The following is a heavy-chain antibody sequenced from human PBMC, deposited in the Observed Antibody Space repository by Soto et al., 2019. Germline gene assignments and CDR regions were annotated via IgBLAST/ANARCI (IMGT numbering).Heavy chain of an antibody. V-gene: IGHV1-69*01. D-gene: IGHD6-13*01. CDR3: ARDLVAAAGTGPFDY. CDR1: GGTFSSYA. Sequence: QVQLVQSGAEVKKPGSSVKVSCKASGGTFSSYAISWVRQAPGQGLEWMGGIIPIFGTANYAQKFQGRVTITADESMSTAYMELSSLRSEDTAVYYCARDLVAAAGTGPFDYWGQGTLVTVSS. J-gene: IGHJ4*02. CDR2: IIPIFGTA.